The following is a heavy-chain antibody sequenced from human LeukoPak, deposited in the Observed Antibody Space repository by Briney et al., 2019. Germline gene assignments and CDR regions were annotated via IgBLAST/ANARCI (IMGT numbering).Heavy chain of an antibody. V-gene: IGHV3-21*04. CDR3: AREKSYFYFDY. CDR1: GFTFSTYN. J-gene: IGHJ4*02. D-gene: IGHD3-9*01. CDR2: ISGSSRYI. Sequence: PGGSLRLSCAASGFTFSTYNMNWVRQAPGKGLEWVSSISGSSRYIYYADSVKGRFSISRDNAKNSLYLQMNSLRAEDTAVYYCAREKSYFYFDYWGQGTLVTVSS.